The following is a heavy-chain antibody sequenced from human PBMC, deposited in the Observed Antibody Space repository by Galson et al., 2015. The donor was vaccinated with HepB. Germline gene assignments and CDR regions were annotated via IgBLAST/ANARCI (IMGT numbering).Heavy chain of an antibody. V-gene: IGHV3-33*01. CDR1: GFTFSSYG. CDR3: ARDQQTGFYYYGMDV. CDR2: IWYDGNNK. Sequence: SLRLSCAASGFTFSSYGMHWVRQAPGKGLEWVAVIWYDGNNKYYADSVKGRFTISRDNSKNTLYLQMNSLRAEDTAVYYCARDQQTGFYYYGMDVWGQGTTVTVSS. J-gene: IGHJ6*02. D-gene: IGHD6-13*01.